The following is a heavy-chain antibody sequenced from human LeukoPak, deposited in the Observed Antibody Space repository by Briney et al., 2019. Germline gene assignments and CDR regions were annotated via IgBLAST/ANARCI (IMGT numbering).Heavy chain of an antibody. CDR3: ARSSGSYQLIDY. V-gene: IGHV1-18*01. D-gene: IGHD1-26*01. CDR1: GYTFISYA. Sequence: ASVKVSCKASGYTFISYAITWVRQAPGQGLEWMGWISAYNGKTNYAQQLQGRVTMTTDTFTSTAYMELRSLRSDDTAVYYCARSSGSYQLIDYWGQGTLVTVSP. J-gene: IGHJ4*02. CDR2: ISAYNGKT.